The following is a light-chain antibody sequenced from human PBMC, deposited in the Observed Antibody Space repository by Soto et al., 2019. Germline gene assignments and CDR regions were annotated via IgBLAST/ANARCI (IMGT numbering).Light chain of an antibody. Sequence: QSVLTQPPSASGSPGQSVTISCTGTSSDVGAYNYVSWYQQHAGKAPKLVIYEVTKRPSGVPDRFSGSKSANTASLTVSGVQAEDEADYYCSSFAASNTWVLGGGTKLTVL. J-gene: IGLJ3*02. CDR3: SSFAASNTWV. CDR2: EVT. CDR1: SSDVGAYNY. V-gene: IGLV2-8*01.